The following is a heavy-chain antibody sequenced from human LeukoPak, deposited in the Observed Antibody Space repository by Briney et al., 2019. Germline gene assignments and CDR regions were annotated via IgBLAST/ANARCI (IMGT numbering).Heavy chain of an antibody. CDR1: GGSVSSSRSY. CDR2: FYFSGST. V-gene: IGHV4-39*01. Sequence: SETLSLTCTVSGGSVSSSRSYWGWIRQSPVKGLEWIGSFYFSGSTFYNPSLKSRVSISLDTSKNQFSLKLTSVTAADTAVYYCATPNGFSYGFFDSWGQGILVTVSS. CDR3: ATPNGFSYGFFDS. D-gene: IGHD5-18*01. J-gene: IGHJ4*02.